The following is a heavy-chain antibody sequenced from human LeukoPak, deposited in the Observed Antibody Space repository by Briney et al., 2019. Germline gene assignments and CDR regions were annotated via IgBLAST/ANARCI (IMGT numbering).Heavy chain of an antibody. V-gene: IGHV3-21*01. CDR1: GFTFSTYR. D-gene: IGHD6-13*01. CDR3: ARVGAAAHNGDLDV. Sequence: KPGGSLRLSCAASGFTFSTYRMNWVCQAPGKGLEWVSSIRRSQAPGTGLEWVSSIRRSSSYIYYVDSVKGRFTISRDNAKNSVYLQMNILRVEDTAVYYCARVGAAAHNGDLDVWGQGTTVTVSS. J-gene: IGHJ6*02. CDR2: IRRSSSYI.